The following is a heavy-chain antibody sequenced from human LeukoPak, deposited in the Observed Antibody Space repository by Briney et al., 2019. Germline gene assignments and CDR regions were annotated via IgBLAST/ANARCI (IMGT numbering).Heavy chain of an antibody. D-gene: IGHD3-22*01. CDR3: AKDYSSAY. J-gene: IGHJ4*02. CDR1: GFTLSNYA. V-gene: IGHV3-23*01. Sequence: GGSLRLSCAASGFTLSNYAMSWVSQAPGKGLEWVSGIYVSAGSAYYADSVKGRFTISRDNSKNTLYLQMNSLRAEDTAVYYCAKDYSSAYWGQATLVTVSS. CDR2: IYVSAGSA.